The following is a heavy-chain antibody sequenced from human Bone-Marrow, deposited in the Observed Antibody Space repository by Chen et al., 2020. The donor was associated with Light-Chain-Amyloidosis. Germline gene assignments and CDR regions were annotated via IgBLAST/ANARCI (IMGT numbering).Heavy chain of an antibody. CDR2: IIETGSA. Sequence: QVQLQEWGTGLLKPSETLSLTCAVYGAPFSNYYWTWVRQAPGKGMEWMGEIIETGSASFNPTIKSRLTMSVEKSKNQFSLKLTSVTAADTAVYYCARAIYRYYDLVNFYHYMDVWGRGTTVTVS. V-gene: IGHV4-34*12. CDR1: GAPFSNYY. J-gene: IGHJ6*03. D-gene: IGHD3-3*01. CDR3: ARAIYRYYDLVNFYHYMDV.